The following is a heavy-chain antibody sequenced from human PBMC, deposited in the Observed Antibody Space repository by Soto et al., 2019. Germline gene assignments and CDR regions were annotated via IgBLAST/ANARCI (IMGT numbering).Heavy chain of an antibody. D-gene: IGHD2-2*01. CDR3: ARSQGSSTSLEIYYYYYYGMDV. V-gene: IGHV1-69*01. J-gene: IGHJ6*02. Sequence: QVQLVQSGAEVKKPGSSVKVSCKASGGTFSSYAISWVRQAPGQGLEWMGGIIPISGTANYARKFQGRVTTTADESTSTAYMEVSSLRSEDTAVYYCARSQGSSTSLEIYYYYYYGMDVWGQGTTVTVSS. CDR2: IIPISGTA. CDR1: GGTFSSYA.